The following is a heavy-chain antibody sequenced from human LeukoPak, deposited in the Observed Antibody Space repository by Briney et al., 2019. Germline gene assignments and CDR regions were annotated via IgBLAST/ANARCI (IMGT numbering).Heavy chain of an antibody. CDR2: IISILGIA. D-gene: IGHD5-24*01. V-gene: IGHV1-69*02. CDR1: GGTFRSYT. CDR3: ARGIERINWFDP. J-gene: IGHJ5*02. Sequence: AAVKVSCKASGGTFRSYTISWLRQAPGQGLEWMGRIISILGIANYAQKFQGRVTITADKSTSTAYMELSSLRSEDTAVYYCARGIERINWFDPWGQGTLVTVSS.